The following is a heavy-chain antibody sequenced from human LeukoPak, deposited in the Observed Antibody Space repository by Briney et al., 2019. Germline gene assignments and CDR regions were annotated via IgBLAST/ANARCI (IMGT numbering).Heavy chain of an antibody. D-gene: IGHD3-10*02. V-gene: IGHV3-48*03. CDR2: ISSSGSTI. J-gene: IGHJ6*04. Sequence: GGSLRLSCAASGFTFSSYEMNWVRQAPGKGREGVSYISSSGSTIYYADSVKGRFTISRDNAKNSLYLQMNSLRAEDTAVYYCAEIGITMIGGVWGKGTTVTISS. CDR1: GFTFSSYE. CDR3: AEIGITMIGGV.